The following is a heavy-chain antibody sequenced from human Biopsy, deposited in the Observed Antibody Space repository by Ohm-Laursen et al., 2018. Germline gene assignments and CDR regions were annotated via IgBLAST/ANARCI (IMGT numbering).Heavy chain of an antibody. J-gene: IGHJ4*02. V-gene: IGHV4-31*03. CDR3: ARLGSGDYFPTFFDF. D-gene: IGHD5-12*01. Sequence: TLSLPCSVSGVSLNGGRYFWNWIRHHPGKGLEWIGNIFYSANTYYNPSLKSRITISVDTSKNQFSLKLSSVTAADRAVYYCARLGSGDYFPTFFDFWGQGALVTVSS. CDR2: IFYSANT. CDR1: GVSLNGGRYF.